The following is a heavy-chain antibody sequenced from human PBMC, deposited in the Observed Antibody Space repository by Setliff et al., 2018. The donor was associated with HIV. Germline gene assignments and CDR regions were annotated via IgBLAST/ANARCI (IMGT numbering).Heavy chain of an antibody. V-gene: IGHV3-23*01. CDR1: GFTFSSYA. CDR3: AKAQPMAQGVTPFDY. D-gene: IGHD3-10*01. J-gene: IGHJ4*02. Sequence: HPGGSLRLSCAASGFTFSSYAITWVRQAPGKGLEWVSAISGSGDSTFYADSVQGRFTISRDNSKNTLYLQMNSLRAEDTAVYYCAKAQPMAQGVTPFDYWGQGVLVTVSS. CDR2: ISGSGDST.